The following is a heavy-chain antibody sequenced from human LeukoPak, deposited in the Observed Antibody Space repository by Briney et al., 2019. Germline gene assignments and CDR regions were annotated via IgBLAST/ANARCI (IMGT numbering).Heavy chain of an antibody. CDR1: GYSFTSYW. V-gene: IGHV5-51*01. D-gene: IGHD3-3*01. Sequence: GESLKISCKGSGYSFTSYWIGWVRQMPGKGLEWMGIIYPGDSDTRYSPSFQGQVTISAGKSISTAYLQWSSLKASDTAMYYCARLGDFWSGSYCFDYWGQGTLVTVSS. CDR3: ARLGDFWSGSYCFDY. CDR2: IYPGDSDT. J-gene: IGHJ4*02.